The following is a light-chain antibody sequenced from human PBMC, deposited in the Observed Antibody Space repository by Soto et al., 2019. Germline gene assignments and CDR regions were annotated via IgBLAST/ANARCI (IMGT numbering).Light chain of an antibody. J-gene: IGLJ2*01. CDR1: SSDVGSYRL. CDR2: EVS. V-gene: IGLV2-8*01. CDR3: SSYAGNNNVI. Sequence: QSVLTQPPSASGSPGQSVTISCTGTSSDVGSYRLVSWYQQHPGKAPKLLIYEVSKRPSGVPDRFSASTSGNTASLTVSGLQADDEADYYCSSYAGNNNVIFGGGTKLTVL.